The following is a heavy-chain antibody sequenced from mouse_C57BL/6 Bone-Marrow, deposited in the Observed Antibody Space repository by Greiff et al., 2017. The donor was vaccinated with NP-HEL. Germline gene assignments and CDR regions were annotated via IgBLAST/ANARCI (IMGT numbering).Heavy chain of an antibody. Sequence: VQLKESGPELVKPGASVKISCKASGYSFTGYYMNWVKQSPEKSLEWIGEINPSTGGTTYNQKFKAKATLTVDKSSSTAYMQLKSLTSEDSAVYYCARDGYDPAYWGQGTLVTVSA. D-gene: IGHD2-2*01. CDR2: INPSTGGT. CDR1: GYSFTGYY. V-gene: IGHV1-42*01. J-gene: IGHJ3*01. CDR3: ARDGYDPAY.